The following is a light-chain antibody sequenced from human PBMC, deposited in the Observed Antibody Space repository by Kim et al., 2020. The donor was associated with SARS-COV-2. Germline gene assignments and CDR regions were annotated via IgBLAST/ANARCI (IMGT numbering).Light chain of an antibody. CDR3: QAWDSSHVV. CDR1: KLGDKY. J-gene: IGLJ2*01. CDR2: QDS. V-gene: IGLV3-1*01. Sequence: SPGKPASIPCAGDKLGDKYACWYQQKPGQSPVLVIYQDSKRPSGIPERFSGSNSGNTATLTISGTQAMDEADYYCQAWDSSHVVFGGGTQLTVL.